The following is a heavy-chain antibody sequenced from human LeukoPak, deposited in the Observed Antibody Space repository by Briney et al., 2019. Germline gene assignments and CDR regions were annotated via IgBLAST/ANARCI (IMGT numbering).Heavy chain of an antibody. Sequence: SETLSLTCTVSGGSISSSSYYWGWIRQPPGKGLEWIGSIYYSGSTYYNPPLKSRVTISVDTSKNQFSLKLSSVTAADTAVYYCARRCTNGVCYMRDDWFDPWGQGTLVTVSS. D-gene: IGHD2-8*01. CDR2: IYYSGST. J-gene: IGHJ5*02. V-gene: IGHV4-39*01. CDR1: GGSISSSSYY. CDR3: ARRCTNGVCYMRDDWFDP.